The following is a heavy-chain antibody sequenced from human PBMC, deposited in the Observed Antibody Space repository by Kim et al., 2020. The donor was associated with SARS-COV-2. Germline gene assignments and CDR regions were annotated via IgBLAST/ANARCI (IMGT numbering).Heavy chain of an antibody. CDR1: GGSISSYY. Sequence: SETLSLTCTVSGGSISSYYWSWIRQPPGKGLEWIGYIYYSGSTNYNPSLKSRVTISVDTSKNQFSLKLSSVTAADTAVYYCARAWSSSWPYYYYGMDVWGQGTTVTVSS. D-gene: IGHD6-13*01. J-gene: IGHJ6*02. V-gene: IGHV4-59*01. CDR2: IYYSGST. CDR3: ARAWSSSWPYYYYGMDV.